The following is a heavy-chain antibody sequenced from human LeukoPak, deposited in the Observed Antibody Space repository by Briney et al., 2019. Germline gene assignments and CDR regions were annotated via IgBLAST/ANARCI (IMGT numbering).Heavy chain of an antibody. J-gene: IGHJ3*02. CDR1: GFTFRDAW. CDR3: AKDVLAYRLDAFDI. V-gene: IGHV3-15*01. Sequence: GGSLRLSCAASGFTFRDAWMTWVRQAPGKGLEWVGRIRSKTDGGTTDYAVSVQGRFTISRDDSKNTLYLQMSSLKTEDTAVYYCAKDVLAYRLDAFDIWGQGTMVTVSS. CDR2: IRSKTDGGTT. D-gene: IGHD3-3*01.